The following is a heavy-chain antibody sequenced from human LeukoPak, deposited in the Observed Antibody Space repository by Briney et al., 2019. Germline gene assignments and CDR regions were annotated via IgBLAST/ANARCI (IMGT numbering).Heavy chain of an antibody. CDR2: INHSGST. CDR1: GGSFSGYY. J-gene: IGHJ4*02. Sequence: SETLSLTCAVYGGSFSGYYWSWIRQPPGKGLEWIGEINHSGSTNYNPSLKSRVTISVDTSKNQFSLKLSSVTAADTAVYYCASSMKTYDYVWGSHSKNFDYWGQGTLVTVSS. D-gene: IGHD3-16*01. CDR3: ASSMKTYDYVWGSHSKNFDY. V-gene: IGHV4-34*01.